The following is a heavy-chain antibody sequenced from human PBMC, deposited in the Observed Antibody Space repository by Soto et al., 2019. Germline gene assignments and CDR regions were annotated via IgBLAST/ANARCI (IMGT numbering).Heavy chain of an antibody. CDR3: ARGNPPSYYYYGMDV. CDR1: GGSFSGYY. Sequence: SESLSLTGAVYGGSFSGYYWSWIRQRPGKGLEWIGEINHSGSTNYNPSLKSRVTISVDTSKNQFSLKLSSVTAADTAVYYCARGNPPSYYYYGMDVWGQGTTVTVSS. V-gene: IGHV4-34*01. J-gene: IGHJ6*02. CDR2: INHSGST.